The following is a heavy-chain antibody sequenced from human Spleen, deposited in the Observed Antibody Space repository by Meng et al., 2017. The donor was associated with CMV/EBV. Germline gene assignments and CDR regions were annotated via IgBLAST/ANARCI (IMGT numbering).Heavy chain of an antibody. Sequence: SETLSLTCTVSGGSVSSGSYYWSWIRQPPGKGLEWIGYVSYSGSTNYNPSLKSWVTISVDMSKNQFSLKLTSVTAADTAVYYCARVSDYSNYIDWGQGTLVTVSS. CDR1: GGSVSSGSYY. J-gene: IGHJ4*02. D-gene: IGHD4-11*01. CDR3: ARVSDYSNYID. V-gene: IGHV4-61*01. CDR2: VSYSGST.